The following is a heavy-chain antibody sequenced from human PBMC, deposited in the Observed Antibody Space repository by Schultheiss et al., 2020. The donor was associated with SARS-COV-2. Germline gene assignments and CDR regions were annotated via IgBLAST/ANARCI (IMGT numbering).Heavy chain of an antibody. D-gene: IGHD5-12*01. CDR2: ISSSSSYI. Sequence: GGSLRLSCAASGFTFSSYAMSWVRQAPGKGLEWVSSISSSSSYIYYADSVKGRFTISRDNAKNSLYLQMNSLRAEDTAVYYCARDSRLRFDYWGQGTLVTVSS. CDR1: GFTFSSYA. CDR3: ARDSRLRFDY. V-gene: IGHV3-21*01. J-gene: IGHJ4*02.